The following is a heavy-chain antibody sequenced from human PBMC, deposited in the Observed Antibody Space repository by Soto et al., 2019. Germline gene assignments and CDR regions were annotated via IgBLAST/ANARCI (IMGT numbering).Heavy chain of an antibody. CDR3: ARDQSYSTDNCFDP. CDR1: GYTFSSYG. Sequence: QVHLVQSGAEVKTPGASVKVSCKASGYTFSSYGINWVRQAPGQGLEWMGWISAYSGDTNYAQKFQGRVTMTTDTSTSTAYMERRSLRSDDTAVYYCARDQSYSTDNCFDPWGQGTLVTVSS. D-gene: IGHD6-13*01. J-gene: IGHJ5*02. CDR2: ISAYSGDT. V-gene: IGHV1-18*01.